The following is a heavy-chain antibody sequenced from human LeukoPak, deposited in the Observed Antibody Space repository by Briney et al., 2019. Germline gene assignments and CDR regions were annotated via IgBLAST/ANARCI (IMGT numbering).Heavy chain of an antibody. CDR3: ARDGPRGGFDD. D-gene: IGHD3-10*01. V-gene: IGHV3-7*01. Sequence: PGGSLRLSCAASGFTFRNYWMSWARQAPGKGLEWVANINQDGSEKIYVDSAKGRLNNPRHNPTHSLYLQMKSLSAEDTAVYYCARDGPRGGFDDGGEGTLVT. J-gene: IGHJ4*02. CDR2: INQDGSEK. CDR1: GFTFRNYW.